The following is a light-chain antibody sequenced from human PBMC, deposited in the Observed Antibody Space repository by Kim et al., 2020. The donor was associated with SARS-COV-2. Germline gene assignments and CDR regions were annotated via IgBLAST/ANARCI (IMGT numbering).Light chain of an antibody. J-gene: IGLJ2*01. CDR3: CLYAGAATLV. CDR2: EVT. CDR1: TSDVGSYDL. Sequence: QSALTQPASVSGSPGQSITISCTGSTSDVGSYDLVSWYQQHPGKAPNLIIFEVTKRPSGVSHRFSGSKSGSTASLTISGLQAEDEADYYCCLYAGAATLVFGGGTKVTVL. V-gene: IGLV2-23*02.